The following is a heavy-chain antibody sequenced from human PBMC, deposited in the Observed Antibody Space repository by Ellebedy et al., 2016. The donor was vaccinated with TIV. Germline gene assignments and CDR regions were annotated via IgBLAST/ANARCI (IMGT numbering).Heavy chain of an antibody. V-gene: IGHV1-69*04. CDR3: AMNTVTTSYYSYGMDV. J-gene: IGHJ6*02. Sequence: SSVKVSCKASVCTFSSYAISWVRQAPGQGLEWMGRIIPILCIANYAQKFQGRVTITADKSTSTVYMELSSLRSEDTAVYYCAMNTVTTSYYSYGMDVWGQGTTVTVSS. CDR1: VCTFSSYA. D-gene: IGHD4-17*01. CDR2: IIPILCIA.